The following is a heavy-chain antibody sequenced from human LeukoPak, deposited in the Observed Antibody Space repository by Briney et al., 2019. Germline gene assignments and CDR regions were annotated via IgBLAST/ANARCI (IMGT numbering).Heavy chain of an antibody. CDR2: IYYSGST. CDR1: GGSISSSSYY. V-gene: IGHV4-39*07. D-gene: IGHD6-6*01. J-gene: IGHJ4*02. Sequence: PSETLSLTCTVSGGSISSSSYYWGWIRQPPGKGLEWIGSIYYSGSTYYNPSLRSRVTISVDTSKNQFSLKLSSVTAADTAVYYCAREYTLAARRQSATFGYWGQGTLVTVSS. CDR3: AREYTLAARRQSATFGY.